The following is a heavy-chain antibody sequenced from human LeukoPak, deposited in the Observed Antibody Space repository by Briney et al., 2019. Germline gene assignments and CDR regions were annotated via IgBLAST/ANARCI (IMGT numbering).Heavy chain of an antibody. CDR1: GGSFSGYY. Sequence: ETLSLTCAVYGGSFSGYYWSWVRQAPGKGLEWVANIKQDGNEKYYVDSVKGRFTISRDNAKNSLYLQMNSLRAEDTAVYYCARGGSSGYYLNYFDYWGQGTLVTVSS. D-gene: IGHD3-22*01. J-gene: IGHJ4*02. CDR3: ARGGSSGYYLNYFDY. CDR2: IKQDGNEK. V-gene: IGHV3-7*01.